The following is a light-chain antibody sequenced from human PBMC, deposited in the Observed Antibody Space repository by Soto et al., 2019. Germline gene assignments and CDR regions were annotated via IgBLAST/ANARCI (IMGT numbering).Light chain of an antibody. J-gene: IGKJ2*01. V-gene: IGKV2-30*01. Sequence: DVVMTQSPLSLPVTLGQSASVSCRSSESVLYRDGNSYLSWFQQRPGQSPRRLIYKVSNRDSGVLDRFSGSGSDTDFTLKISRVEAEDVGVYYCMQGTYWPYTFGQGTQLEIK. CDR3: MQGTYWPYT. CDR2: KVS. CDR1: ESVLYRDGNSY.